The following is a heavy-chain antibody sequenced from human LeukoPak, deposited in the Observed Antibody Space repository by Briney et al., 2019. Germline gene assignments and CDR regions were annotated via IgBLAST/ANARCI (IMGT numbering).Heavy chain of an antibody. CDR3: AKGGWEHSSSPNP. J-gene: IGHJ5*02. V-gene: IGHV3-23*01. Sequence: GGSLRLSCAASGFTFSNYAMTWVRQAPGKGLEWVSTIYGSGDGTYYADSVKGRFTISRDNSKNTLYLQMNSLRAEDTAVYYCAKGGWEHSSSPNPWGQGTLVTVSS. CDR2: IYGSGDGT. CDR1: GFTFSNYA. D-gene: IGHD6-13*01.